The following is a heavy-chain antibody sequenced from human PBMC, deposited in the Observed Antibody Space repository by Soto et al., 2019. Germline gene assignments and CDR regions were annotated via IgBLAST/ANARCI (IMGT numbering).Heavy chain of an antibody. CDR1: GGSISSGGYS. D-gene: IGHD2-2*01. V-gene: IGHV4-30-2*01. CDR3: ARTPPSSAYGMDV. CDR2: IYHSGST. Sequence: QLQLQESGSGLVKPSQTLSLTCAVSGGSISSGGYSWSWIRQPPGKGLEWIGYIYHSGSTYYNPSRKSRVTISVDRSKNQFSLKLSSVTAADTAVYYCARTPPSSAYGMDVWGQGTTVTVSS. J-gene: IGHJ6*02.